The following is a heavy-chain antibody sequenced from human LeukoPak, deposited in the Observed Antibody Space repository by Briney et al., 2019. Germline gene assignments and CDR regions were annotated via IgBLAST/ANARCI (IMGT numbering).Heavy chain of an antibody. CDR1: GYTFTGYY. CDR3: ALIEYDSSGYYGFWFSY. Sequence: ASVKVSCKASGYTFTGYYMHWVRQAPGQGLEWMGWINPNSGGTNYAQKFQGRVTMTRDTSISTAYMELSRLRSDDTAVYYCALIEYDSSGYYGFWFSYWGQGTLVTVSS. D-gene: IGHD3-22*01. V-gene: IGHV1-2*02. CDR2: INPNSGGT. J-gene: IGHJ4*02.